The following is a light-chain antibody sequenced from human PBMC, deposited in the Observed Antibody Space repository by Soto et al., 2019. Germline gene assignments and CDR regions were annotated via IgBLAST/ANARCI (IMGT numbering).Light chain of an antibody. CDR3: GTWDSSLNTVV. V-gene: IGLV1-51*01. CDR1: SSNIAYNY. CDR2: DNN. J-gene: IGLJ2*01. Sequence: QSVLTQPPSVSATPGQRVTISCSGSSSNIAYNYVSWYQHLPGTAPRLLIYDNNKRPSGIPDRFSGSQSGTSATLGITGLLTGDEADYYCGTWDSSLNTVVFGGGTKVTVL.